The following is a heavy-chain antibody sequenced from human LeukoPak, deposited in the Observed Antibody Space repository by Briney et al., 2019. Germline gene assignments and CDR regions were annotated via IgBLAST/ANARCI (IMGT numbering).Heavy chain of an antibody. CDR2: IYPGDSDT. J-gene: IGHJ6*03. D-gene: IGHD4-23*01. Sequence: GESLKISCKGSGYSFTGYWIGWVRQMPGKGLEWMGIIYPGDSDTRYSPSFQGQVTISADKSISTAYLQWSSLKASDTAMYYCARLPYGGNYYYYYYMDVWGKGTTVTVSS. V-gene: IGHV5-51*01. CDR1: GYSFTGYW. CDR3: ARLPYGGNYYYYYYMDV.